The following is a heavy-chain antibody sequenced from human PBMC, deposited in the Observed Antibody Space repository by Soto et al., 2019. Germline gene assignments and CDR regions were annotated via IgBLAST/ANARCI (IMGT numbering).Heavy chain of an antibody. Sequence: GGYLRLSCAASGFTFSSYAMSWVRQAPGKGLEWVSAISGSGGSTYYADSVKGRFTISRDNSKNTLYLQMNSLRAEDTAVYYCAKPNEDRVLRYFDWFPFDYWGQGTLVTVSS. CDR3: AKPNEDRVLRYFDWFPFDY. CDR1: GFTFSSYA. CDR2: ISGSGGST. V-gene: IGHV3-23*01. J-gene: IGHJ4*02. D-gene: IGHD3-9*01.